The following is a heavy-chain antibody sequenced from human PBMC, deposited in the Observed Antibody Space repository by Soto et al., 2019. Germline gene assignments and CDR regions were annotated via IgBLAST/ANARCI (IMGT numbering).Heavy chain of an antibody. CDR1: GGSFSGYY. V-gene: IGHV4-34*01. J-gene: IGHJ5*02. Sequence: SETLSLTCAVYGGSFSGYYWSWIRQPPGKGLEWIGEINHSGSTNYNPSLKSRVTISVDTSKNQFSLKLSSVTAADTAVYYCARGVRGYSYGYVWFDPWGQGTRVTVSS. D-gene: IGHD5-18*01. CDR2: INHSGST. CDR3: ARGVRGYSYGYVWFDP.